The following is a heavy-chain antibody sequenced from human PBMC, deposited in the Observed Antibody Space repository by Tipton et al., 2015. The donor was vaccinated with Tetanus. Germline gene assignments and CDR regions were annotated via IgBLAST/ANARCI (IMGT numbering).Heavy chain of an antibody. CDR2: IYQTDST. CDR3: ARDQGGGQVVRLNWFDP. D-gene: IGHD6-6*01. J-gene: IGHJ5*02. CDR1: GGLITTGGYS. Sequence: TLSLTCTVSGGLITTGGYSWGWIRQLPGQGLEWLGYIYQTDSTYYNPSVTSRVTMSVDTSKNQISLNLSSVTAADTAVYYCARDQGGGQVVRLNWFDPWGQGTLVTVSS. V-gene: IGHV4-31*03.